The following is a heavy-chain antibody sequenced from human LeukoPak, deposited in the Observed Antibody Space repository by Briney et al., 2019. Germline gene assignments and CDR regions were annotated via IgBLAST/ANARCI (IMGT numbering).Heavy chain of an antibody. CDR3: AKGKGGGQWLVD. D-gene: IGHD6-19*01. V-gene: IGHV3-30*18. CDR1: GFTFSSCG. Sequence: GGSLRLSCAASGFTFSSCGMHWVRQAPGKGLEWVAVISYDGSNKYYADSVKGRFTISRDNSKNTLYLQMNSLRAEDTAVYYCAKGKGGGQWLVDWGQGTLVTVSS. CDR2: ISYDGSNK. J-gene: IGHJ4*02.